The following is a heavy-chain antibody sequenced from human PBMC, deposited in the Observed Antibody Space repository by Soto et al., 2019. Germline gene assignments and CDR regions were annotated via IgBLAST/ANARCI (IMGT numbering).Heavy chain of an antibody. Sequence: SVKVSCKASGGTFSSYTISWVRQAPGQGLEWMGMIIPILGIANYAQKFQGRVTITADKSTSTAYMELSSLRSEDTAVYYCARGSTSLNNYYYYYYMDVWGKGTTVTVSS. CDR1: GGTFSSYT. CDR2: IIPILGIA. J-gene: IGHJ6*03. D-gene: IGHD2-2*01. CDR3: ARGSTSLNNYYYYYYMDV. V-gene: IGHV1-69*02.